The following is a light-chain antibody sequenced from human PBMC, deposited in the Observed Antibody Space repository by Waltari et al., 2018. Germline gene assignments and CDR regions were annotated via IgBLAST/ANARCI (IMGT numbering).Light chain of an antibody. Sequence: QSVLTQPPSASGTPGQRVTISCSGSSSNIGRSYVYWYQQLPGTAPKLRIYRNNQRPSGVPDRFSGSKSGTSASLAISGLRSEDEADYYCASWDDNLSGWVFGGGTKLTVL. CDR3: ASWDDNLSGWV. CDR1: SSNIGRSY. CDR2: RNN. J-gene: IGLJ3*02. V-gene: IGLV1-47*01.